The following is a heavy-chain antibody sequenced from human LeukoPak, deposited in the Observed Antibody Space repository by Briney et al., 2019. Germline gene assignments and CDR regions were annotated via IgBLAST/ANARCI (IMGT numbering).Heavy chain of an antibody. J-gene: IGHJ4*02. Sequence: PGGSLRLSCAASGFTFSSYGMHWVRQAPGKGLEWVAVISYDGSNKYYADSVKGRFTISRDNSKNTLYLQMNSLRAEDTAVYYCAKNHYYGSGSYLYDYWGQGTLVTVSS. CDR1: GFTFSSYG. V-gene: IGHV3-30*18. CDR3: AKNHYYGSGSYLYDY. CDR2: ISYDGSNK. D-gene: IGHD3-10*01.